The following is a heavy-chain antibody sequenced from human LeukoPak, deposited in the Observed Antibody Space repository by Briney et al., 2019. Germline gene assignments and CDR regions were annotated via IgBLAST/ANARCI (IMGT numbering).Heavy chain of an antibody. CDR1: GFTFDDYV. J-gene: IGHJ4*02. CDR3: TRDRHKYNYDSSGHPPY. V-gene: IGHV3-9*01. D-gene: IGHD3-22*01. CDR2: INWNSDTI. Sequence: GGSLRLSCAASGFTFDDYVMHWVRQAPGKGLEWVSGINWNSDTITYAESVKGRFTISRDNAKKSLYLQMNSLRAEDTAVYYCTRDRHKYNYDSSGHPPYWGQGTLVTVSS.